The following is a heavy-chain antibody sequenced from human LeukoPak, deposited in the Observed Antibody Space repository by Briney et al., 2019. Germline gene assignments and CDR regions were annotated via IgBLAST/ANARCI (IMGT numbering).Heavy chain of an antibody. CDR2: FYTSGTP. CDR3: ARTTVAIFGVVIPPLYMDV. Sequence: SQTLSLTCTVSGGSISRGSYFWSWIRQPAGKGLEWIGRFYTSGTPNYNPSLKSRVTISVDTSRNQFSLKLSSVTAADTAVYYCARTTVAIFGVVIPPLYMDVWGKGTTVTVSS. CDR1: GGSISRGSYF. V-gene: IGHV4-61*02. J-gene: IGHJ6*03. D-gene: IGHD3-3*01.